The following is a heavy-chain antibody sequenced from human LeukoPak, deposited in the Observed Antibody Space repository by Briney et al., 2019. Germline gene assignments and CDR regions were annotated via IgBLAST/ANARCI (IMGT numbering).Heavy chain of an antibody. CDR2: IYNSGSN. J-gene: IGHJ5*02. CDR1: GGSISSDY. D-gene: IGHD3-10*01. V-gene: IGHV4-59*08. CDR3: ATRGS. Sequence: PSETLSLTCTVSGGSISSDYWQWLRQPPGKGLEWIGYIYNSGSNNYNPSLKSRVTISVDTSKNQFSLKLTSVTAADTAVYYCATRGSWGQGTLVTVSS.